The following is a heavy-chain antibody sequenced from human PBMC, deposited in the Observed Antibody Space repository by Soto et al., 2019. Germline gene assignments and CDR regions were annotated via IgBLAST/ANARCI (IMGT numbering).Heavy chain of an antibody. CDR2: ISSSGSTA. V-gene: IGHV3-48*03. Sequence: PGGSLRLSCAASGFTFSRFELHWVRQAPGEGLEWISYISSSGSTAYYASSVEGRFTISRDNANNSVYLQMDSLRAEDTALYYCTRAAWFPYLSFYWGQGAPVTVSS. J-gene: IGHJ4*02. CDR3: TRAAWFPYLSFY. CDR1: GFTFSRFE. D-gene: IGHD3-10*01.